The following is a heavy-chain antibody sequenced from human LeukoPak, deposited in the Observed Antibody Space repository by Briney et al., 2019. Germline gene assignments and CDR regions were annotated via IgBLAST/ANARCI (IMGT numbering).Heavy chain of an antibody. CDR2: IIPIFGTA. V-gene: IGHV1-69*13. CDR1: GGTFSSYA. Sequence: ASVKVSCKASGGTFSSYAISWVRQAPGQGLEWMGGIIPIFGTANYAQKFQGRVTITADEFTSTAYMELSSLRSEDTAVYYCARGITMVRGVITPDAFDIWGQGTMVTVSS. J-gene: IGHJ3*02. CDR3: ARGITMVRGVITPDAFDI. D-gene: IGHD3-10*01.